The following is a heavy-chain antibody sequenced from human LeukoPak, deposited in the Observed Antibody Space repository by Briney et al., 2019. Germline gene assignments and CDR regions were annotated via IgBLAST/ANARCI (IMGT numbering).Heavy chain of an antibody. D-gene: IGHD3-22*01. Sequence: SVKVSCKASGYTFTSYGISWVRQAPGQGLEWMGGIIPIFGTANYAQKFQGRVTITADESTSTAYMELSSLRSEDTAVYYCAREQSWYYDSSGHDAFDIWGQGTMVTVSS. CDR2: IIPIFGTA. CDR3: AREQSWYYDSSGHDAFDI. V-gene: IGHV1-69*13. J-gene: IGHJ3*02. CDR1: GYTFTSYG.